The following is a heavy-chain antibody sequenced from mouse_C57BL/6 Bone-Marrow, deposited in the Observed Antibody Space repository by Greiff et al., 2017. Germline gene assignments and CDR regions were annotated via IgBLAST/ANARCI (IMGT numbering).Heavy chain of an antibody. Sequence: QVQLKESGPELVKPGASVKLSCKASGYTFTSYDINWVKQRPGQGLEWIGWIYPRDGSTKYNEKFKGKATLTVDTSSSTAYMELHSLTSEDSAIYFCAKLEFDGSGRGWYFNVWGTGTTVTVSS. CDR3: AKLEFDGSGRGWYFNV. V-gene: IGHV1-85*01. J-gene: IGHJ1*03. D-gene: IGHD1-1*01. CDR2: IYPRDGST. CDR1: GYTFTSYD.